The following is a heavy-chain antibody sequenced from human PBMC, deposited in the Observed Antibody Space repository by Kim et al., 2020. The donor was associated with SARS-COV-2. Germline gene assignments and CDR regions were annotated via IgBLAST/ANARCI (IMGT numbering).Heavy chain of an antibody. V-gene: IGHV3-74*01. J-gene: IGHJ5*02. D-gene: IGHD6-13*01. CDR3: ARDRYPHIAAAVTFDP. Sequence: SVKGRFTISRDNAKNTLYLQMNSLRAEDTAVYYCARDRYPHIAAAVTFDPWGQGTLVTVSS.